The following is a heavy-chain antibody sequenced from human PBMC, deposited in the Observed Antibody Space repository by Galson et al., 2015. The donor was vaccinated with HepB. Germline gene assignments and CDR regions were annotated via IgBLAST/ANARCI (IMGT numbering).Heavy chain of an antibody. CDR1: GYTFTSYD. V-gene: IGHV1-8*01. Sequence: SVKVSCKASGYTFTSYDINWVRQATGQGLEWMGWMNPNSGNTGYAQKFQGRVTITADESTSTAYMELSSLRSEDTAVYYCARGVDYGGIFDYWGQGTLVTVSS. J-gene: IGHJ4*02. D-gene: IGHD4-23*01. CDR3: ARGVDYGGIFDY. CDR2: MNPNSGNT.